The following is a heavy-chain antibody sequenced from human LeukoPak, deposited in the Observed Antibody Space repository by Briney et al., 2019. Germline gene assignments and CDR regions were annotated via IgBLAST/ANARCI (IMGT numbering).Heavy chain of an antibody. J-gene: IGHJ4*02. D-gene: IGHD2-15*01. Sequence: GRSLRLSCAASGFTFSSYAMHWVRQAPGKGLEWVAVKSYDRSNKYYADSVKGRFTISRDNSKNTLYLQMNSLRAEDTAVYYCARDDEVVAATGTFDYWGQGTLVTVSS. V-gene: IGHV3-30*04. CDR3: ARDDEVVAATGTFDY. CDR2: KSYDRSNK. CDR1: GFTFSSYA.